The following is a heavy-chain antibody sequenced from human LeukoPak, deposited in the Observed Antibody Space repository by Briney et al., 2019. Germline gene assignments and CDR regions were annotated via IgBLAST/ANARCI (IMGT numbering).Heavy chain of an antibody. CDR3: AAYDFWSGYSAGIDY. CDR1: GFTLSRNY. J-gene: IGHJ4*02. D-gene: IGHD3-3*01. V-gene: IGHV3-53*01. Sequence: GGSLRLSCAASGFTLSRNYMSWVRQAPGKGLEWVSVIYSGGNTYYADSVKGRFTISRDNSKNTLYLQMNSLRAEDTAVYYCAAYDFWSGYSAGIDYWGQGTLVTVSS. CDR2: IYSGGNT.